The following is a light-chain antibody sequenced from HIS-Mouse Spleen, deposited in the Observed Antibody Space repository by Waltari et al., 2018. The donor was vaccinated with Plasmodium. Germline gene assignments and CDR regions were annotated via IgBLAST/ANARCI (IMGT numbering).Light chain of an antibody. CDR3: CSYAGSYTFV. CDR2: DVS. V-gene: IGLV2-11*01. Sequence: QSALTQPRSVSGSPGQSVTISCTGTSSDVGGYTYVSCYQQHPGKAPKLMIYDVSKRPSGVPDRFSGSKSGNTASLTISGLQAEDEADYYCCSYAGSYTFVFGTGTKVTVL. J-gene: IGLJ1*01. CDR1: SSDVGGYTY.